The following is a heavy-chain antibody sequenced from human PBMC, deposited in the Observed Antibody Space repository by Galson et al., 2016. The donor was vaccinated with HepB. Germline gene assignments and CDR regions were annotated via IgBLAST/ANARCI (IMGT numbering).Heavy chain of an antibody. CDR1: GFAFSSYA. CDR3: ANLRGGYSGPRYYDYYNGMDV. Sequence: LRLSCAASGFAFSSYAMSWVRQAPGKGLEWVSAISDSGRTTYYTDSVKGRFTISRDNSRNTLHLQMNSLTAEDTAIYYCANLRGGYSGPRYYDYYNGMDVWGQGTTVTVSS. J-gene: IGHJ6*02. V-gene: IGHV3-23*01. D-gene: IGHD5-12*01. CDR2: ISDSGRTT.